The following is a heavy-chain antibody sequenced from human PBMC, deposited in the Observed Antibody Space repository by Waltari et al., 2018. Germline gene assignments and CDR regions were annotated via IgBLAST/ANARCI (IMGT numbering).Heavy chain of an antibody. J-gene: IGHJ6*02. CDR2: IYYSGST. Sequence: QVQLQESGPGLVKPSETLSLTCTVSGGSISSYYWIWIRQPPGKGLEWIGYIYYSGSTNYNPSLKSRVTISVDTSKNQFSLKLSSVTAADTAVYYCARATIFGVVPPYYYYGMDVWGQGTTVTVSS. CDR1: GGSISSYY. V-gene: IGHV4-59*01. CDR3: ARATIFGVVPPYYYYGMDV. D-gene: IGHD3-3*01.